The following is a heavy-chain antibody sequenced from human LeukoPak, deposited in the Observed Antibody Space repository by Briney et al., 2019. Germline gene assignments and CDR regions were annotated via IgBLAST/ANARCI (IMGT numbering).Heavy chain of an antibody. D-gene: IGHD3-10*02. CDR2: LTHTGGNT. Sequence: PGWSLSLPCSASGFTFGNYAMRWVRQAPGKGLEYVASLTHTGGNTYHADSVKGIFAISIDNAENSLYLQMSSLRAEDTAVYYCVKDLGVRGGLDYWGQGTLVTVSS. CDR1: GFTFGNYA. J-gene: IGHJ4*02. V-gene: IGHV3-64D*06. CDR3: VKDLGVRGGLDY.